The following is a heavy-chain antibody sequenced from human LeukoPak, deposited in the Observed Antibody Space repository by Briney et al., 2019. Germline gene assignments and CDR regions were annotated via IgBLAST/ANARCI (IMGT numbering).Heavy chain of an antibody. Sequence: VIWSDGSNKYYGDSVKGRFTISRDNSKNTLYLQMNSLRAEDTAMYYCARWYYYGSGSYIDYWGQGTLVTVSS. J-gene: IGHJ4*02. D-gene: IGHD3-10*01. CDR3: ARWYYYGSGSYIDY. CDR2: IWSDGSNK. V-gene: IGHV3-33*01.